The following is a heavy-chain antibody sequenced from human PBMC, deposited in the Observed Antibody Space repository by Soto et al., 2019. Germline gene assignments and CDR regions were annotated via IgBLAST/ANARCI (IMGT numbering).Heavy chain of an antibody. V-gene: IGHV3-33*01. Sequence: QVQLVESGGGVVQPGRSLRLSCAASGFTFSSYGMHWVRQAPGKGLEWVAVIWYDGSNKYYADSVKGRFTISRDNSKNTLYLQMNSLRAEDTAVYYCARGGVSQYYDFWSGYREYFDYWGQGTLVTVSS. D-gene: IGHD3-3*01. CDR2: IWYDGSNK. CDR3: ARGGVSQYYDFWSGYREYFDY. CDR1: GFTFSSYG. J-gene: IGHJ4*02.